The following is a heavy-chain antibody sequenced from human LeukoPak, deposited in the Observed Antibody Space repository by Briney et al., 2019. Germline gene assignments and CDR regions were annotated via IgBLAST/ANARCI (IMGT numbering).Heavy chain of an antibody. D-gene: IGHD6-19*01. Sequence: PSETLSLTCAVSGGXISSSNWWSWVRQPPGKGVEWIGEIYHSGSNNYNPSLKSRVTISVDKSKNQFSLKLSSVTATDTAVYYCARDAQAVAGKGRYYYYGMDVWGQGTTVTVSS. J-gene: IGHJ6*02. V-gene: IGHV4-4*02. CDR1: GGXISSSNW. CDR3: ARDAQAVAGKGRYYYYGMDV. CDR2: IYHSGSN.